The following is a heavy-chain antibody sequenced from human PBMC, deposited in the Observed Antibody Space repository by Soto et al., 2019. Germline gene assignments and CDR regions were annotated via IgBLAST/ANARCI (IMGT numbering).Heavy chain of an antibody. Sequence: ASVKVSCKASGGTFSSYAISWVRQAPGQGLEWMGGIIPIFGTANYAQKFQGRVTITADESTSTAYMELSSLRAEDTTVYYCAREVVPAAIAGSYYYGMDVWGQGTTVTVSS. D-gene: IGHD2-2*01. CDR2: IIPIFGTA. CDR3: AREVVPAAIAGSYYYGMDV. J-gene: IGHJ6*02. CDR1: GGTFSSYA. V-gene: IGHV1-69*13.